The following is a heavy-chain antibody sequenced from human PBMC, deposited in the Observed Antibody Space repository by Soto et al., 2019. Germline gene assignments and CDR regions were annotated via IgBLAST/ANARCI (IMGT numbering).Heavy chain of an antibody. CDR2: INPDNGNT. D-gene: IGHD2-15*01. J-gene: IGHJ5*02. Sequence: VASVKVSCKASGYTFTRYTMNWVRQAHGQRLEWMGWINPDNGNTKSSQKFQDRVIITRDTSASTAYMDLSRLRSEDTAVYYCARGIATGQLDPWGQGTLVTVSS. CDR1: GYTFTRYT. CDR3: ARGIATGQLDP. V-gene: IGHV1-3*01.